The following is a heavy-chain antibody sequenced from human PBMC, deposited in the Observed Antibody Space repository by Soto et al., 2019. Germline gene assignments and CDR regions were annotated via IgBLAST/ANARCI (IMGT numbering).Heavy chain of an antibody. CDR3: ARGLRGLVGATWAYYYYGMDV. Sequence: SETLSLTCAVYGGSFSGYYWSWIRQPPGKGLEWIGEINHSGSTNYNPSLNSRVTISVDTSKNQFSLKLSSVTAADTAVYYCARGLRGLVGATWAYYYYGMDVWGQGTTVTVSS. V-gene: IGHV4-34*01. CDR2: INHSGST. CDR1: GGSFSGYY. J-gene: IGHJ6*02. D-gene: IGHD1-26*01.